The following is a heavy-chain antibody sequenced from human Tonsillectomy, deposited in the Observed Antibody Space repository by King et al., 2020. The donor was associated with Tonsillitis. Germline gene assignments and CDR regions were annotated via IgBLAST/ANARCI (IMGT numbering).Heavy chain of an antibody. D-gene: IGHD3-3*01. V-gene: IGHV3-23*04. CDR1: GFTFSSYA. J-gene: IGHJ4*02. Sequence: VQLVESGGDLVQPGGSLRLSCAASGFTFSSYAMIWFRQAPGKGLEWVSSISGSGGSTNYADSVKGRFTISRDNSKKALYLQMNSLRAEDTAAYYCAKVPAVLRFLEWSYYFDYWGQGTLVTVSS. CDR2: ISGSGGST. CDR3: AKVPAVLRFLEWSYYFDY.